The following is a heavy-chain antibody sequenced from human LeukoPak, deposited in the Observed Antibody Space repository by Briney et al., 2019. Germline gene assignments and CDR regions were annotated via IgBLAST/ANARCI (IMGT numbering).Heavy chain of an antibody. Sequence: GGSLRLSCAASGFTFSSYAMSWVRQAPGKGLEWVSAISGSGGSTYYADSVKGRFTISRDNSRNTLYLQMNSLRAEDTAVYYCAKDRRDRGAVAKPKERPYYYYGMDVWGQGTTVTVSS. J-gene: IGHJ6*02. CDR3: AKDRRDRGAVAKPKERPYYYYGMDV. CDR2: ISGSGGST. V-gene: IGHV3-23*01. CDR1: GFTFSSYA. D-gene: IGHD6-19*01.